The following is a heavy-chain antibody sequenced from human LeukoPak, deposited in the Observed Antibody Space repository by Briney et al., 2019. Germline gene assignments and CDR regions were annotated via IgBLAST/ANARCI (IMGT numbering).Heavy chain of an antibody. CDR2: IIPILAIA. D-gene: IGHD4-17*01. Sequence: ASVKVSCKASGGTFSIYAINWVRQAPGQGLEWMGGIIPILAIANHGQNFQGRVTLTADKSTSTAYMELHSLMSEDTAVYYCARNKGVYGDYKYYYGMDVWGQGTTVTVSS. CDR1: GGTFSIYA. J-gene: IGHJ6*02. V-gene: IGHV1-69*04. CDR3: ARNKGVYGDYKYYYGMDV.